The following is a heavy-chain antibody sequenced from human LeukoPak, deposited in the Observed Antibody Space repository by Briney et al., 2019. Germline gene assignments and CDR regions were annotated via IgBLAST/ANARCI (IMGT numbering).Heavy chain of an antibody. CDR2: IGGNGGST. CDR3: AKGWLRLVDY. J-gene: IGHJ4*02. Sequence: PGGSLRLSCAASGFTFSSYAMTWVRQAPGKGLEWVSAIGGNGGSTYYADSVKGRFTISRDNSKNTLYPQMNSLRVEDTAVYYCAKGWLRLVDYWGQGTLVTVSS. V-gene: IGHV3-23*01. D-gene: IGHD5-12*01. CDR1: GFTFSSYA.